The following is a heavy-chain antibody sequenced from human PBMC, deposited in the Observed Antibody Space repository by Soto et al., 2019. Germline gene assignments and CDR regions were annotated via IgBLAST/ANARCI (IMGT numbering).Heavy chain of an antibody. CDR1: GGSISSSSYY. CDR2: IYYSGST. CDR3: ARGTRVTTIKTLHFDS. D-gene: IGHD2-21*02. V-gene: IGHV4-39*07. J-gene: IGHJ4*02. Sequence: SETLSLTCTVSGGSISSSSYYWGWIRQPPGKGLEWIGSIYYSGSTYYNPSLKSRVTISVDASKNQFSLNLTSVTAADTAVYYCARGTRVTTIKTLHFDSWGQGSLVTVSS.